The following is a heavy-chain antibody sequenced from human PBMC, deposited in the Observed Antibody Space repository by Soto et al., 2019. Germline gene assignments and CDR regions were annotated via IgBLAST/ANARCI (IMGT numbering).Heavy chain of an antibody. D-gene: IGHD6-13*01. J-gene: IGHJ4*02. CDR2: IWYDGSNK. Sequence: GSLRLSCAASGFTFSSYGMHWVRQAPGKGLEWVAVIWYDGSNKYYADSVKGRFTISRDNSKNTLYLQMNSLRAEDTAVYYCARARDSSSWYPYFDYWGQGTLVTVSS. CDR1: GFTFSSYG. V-gene: IGHV3-33*01. CDR3: ARARDSSSWYPYFDY.